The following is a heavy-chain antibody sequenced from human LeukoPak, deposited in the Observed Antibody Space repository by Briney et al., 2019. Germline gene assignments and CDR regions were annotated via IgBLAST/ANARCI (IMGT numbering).Heavy chain of an antibody. Sequence: GGSLRLSCAASGFTFDDHTMHWVRQTPGKGLEWGSLISWDGGVTKYAGSVKGRFTISRDNTKKSLYLQMNSLRTEDTALYYCAKSDHRGDGFNYDYWGQGTLVTVSS. D-gene: IGHD5-24*01. J-gene: IGHJ4*02. CDR2: ISWDGGVT. CDR1: GFTFDDHT. V-gene: IGHV3-43*01. CDR3: AKSDHRGDGFNYDY.